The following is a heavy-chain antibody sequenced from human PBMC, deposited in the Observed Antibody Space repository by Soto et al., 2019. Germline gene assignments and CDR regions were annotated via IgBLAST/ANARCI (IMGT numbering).Heavy chain of an antibody. Sequence: SETLSLTCAVYGGSFSGYDWSWIRQPPGKGLEWIGEINHSGSTNYNPSLKSRVTISVDTSKNQFSLKLSSVTAADTAVYYCARGRWLRSAFDYWGPGTLVTVSS. V-gene: IGHV4-34*01. CDR1: GGSFSGYD. CDR3: ARGRWLRSAFDY. CDR2: INHSGST. J-gene: IGHJ4*02. D-gene: IGHD5-12*01.